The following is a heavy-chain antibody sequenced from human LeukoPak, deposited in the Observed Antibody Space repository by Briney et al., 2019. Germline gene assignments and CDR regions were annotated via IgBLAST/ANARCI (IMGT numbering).Heavy chain of an antibody. CDR3: ASEEVDYYDSSGSFDH. D-gene: IGHD3-22*01. J-gene: IGHJ4*02. Sequence: SVKVSCKASGGTFSSYAISWVRQAPGQGLEWMGRIIPIFGTANYAQKFQGRVTITTDESTSTAYMELSSLRSEDTAVYYCASEEVDYYDSSGSFDHWGQGTLVTVSS. V-gene: IGHV1-69*05. CDR2: IIPIFGTA. CDR1: GGTFSSYA.